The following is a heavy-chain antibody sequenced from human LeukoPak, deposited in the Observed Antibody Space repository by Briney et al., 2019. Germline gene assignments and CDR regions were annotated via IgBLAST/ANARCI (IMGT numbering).Heavy chain of an antibody. D-gene: IGHD2-15*01. J-gene: IGHJ6*02. CDR2: IYYSGST. CDR1: GGSISSYY. CDR3: ARDCSGGSCYSDLLDYYYGMDV. V-gene: IGHV4-59*01. Sequence: MSSETLSLTCTVSGGSISSYYWSWIRQPPGKGLEWIGYIYYSGSTNYNPSLKSRVTISVDTSKNQFSLKLSSVTAADTAVYYCARDCSGGSCYSDLLDYYYGMDVWGQGTTVTVSS.